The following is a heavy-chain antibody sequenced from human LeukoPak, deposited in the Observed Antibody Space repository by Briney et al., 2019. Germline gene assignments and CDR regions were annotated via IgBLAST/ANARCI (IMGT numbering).Heavy chain of an antibody. CDR3: ATTFGGTYTAFDY. CDR2: ITSGSHYI. CDR1: GFTFNTYT. D-gene: IGHD1-26*01. J-gene: IGHJ4*02. Sequence: GGSLRLSCAASGFTFNTYTMTWVRQAPGKGPEWVSSITSGSHYIYYADSVKGRFTISRDNSKNTLYLQMNSLRAEDTAVYYCATTFGGTYTAFDYWGQGTLVTVSS. V-gene: IGHV3-21*01.